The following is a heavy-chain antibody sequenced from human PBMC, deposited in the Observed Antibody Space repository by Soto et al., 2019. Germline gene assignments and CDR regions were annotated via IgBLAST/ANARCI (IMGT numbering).Heavy chain of an antibody. Sequence: SETLSLTCALSGGSFGSVGYTCSWIRHPPGGGLAWIGPISPSVSFLYNPPLKTRLTVSLDMSRIQFSLTLRSVTASDTGVYYRGRTQVYYGSGNYRNLMFEPWGQGTQVTVS. CDR3: GRTQVYYGSGNYRNLMFEP. CDR1: GGSFGSVGYT. D-gene: IGHD3-10*01. CDR2: ISPSVSF. V-gene: IGHV4-30-2*01. J-gene: IGHJ5*02.